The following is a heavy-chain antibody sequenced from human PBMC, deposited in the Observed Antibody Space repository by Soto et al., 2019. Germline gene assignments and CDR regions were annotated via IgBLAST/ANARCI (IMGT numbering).Heavy chain of an antibody. CDR2: ILNDGSNE. J-gene: IGHJ4*02. CDR1: GFTFSRFG. Sequence: GGSLRLSCAASGFTFSRFGMHWVRQAPGKGLEWVGVILNDGSNEKYADSVKGRFTISRDNSKNTLYLQMNSLRAEDTAVYYCARDDDFDDNGLDYWGQGTLVTVSS. D-gene: IGHD4-17*01. CDR3: ARDDDFDDNGLDY. V-gene: IGHV3-33*01.